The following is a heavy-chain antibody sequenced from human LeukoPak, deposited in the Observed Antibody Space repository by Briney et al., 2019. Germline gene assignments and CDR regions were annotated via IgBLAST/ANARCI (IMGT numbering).Heavy chain of an antibody. J-gene: IGHJ4*02. D-gene: IGHD6-13*01. Sequence: PSETLSLTCTVSGVSISSYYWSWIRQPPGKGLGWIGSIYTTGDTRYNPSLKSRVTISVDTSKNQFSLKLSSVTAADTAVYYCARDRMAAAFRYWGQGTLVTVSS. CDR1: GVSISSYY. V-gene: IGHV4-4*09. CDR3: ARDRMAAAFRY. CDR2: IYTTGDT.